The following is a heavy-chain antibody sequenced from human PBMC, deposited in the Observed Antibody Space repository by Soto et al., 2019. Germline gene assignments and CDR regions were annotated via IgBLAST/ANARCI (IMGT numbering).Heavy chain of an antibody. CDR1: GFTFSSYV. CDR3: AKVLYGSGSYSPFDY. D-gene: IGHD3-10*01. J-gene: IGHJ4*02. Sequence: GGSLRLSCEASGFTFSSYVMSWVRQAPGKGLEWVSGISGSGGSTYYADSVKGRFTISRDNSKNTLYLQMNSPRAEDTAVYYCAKVLYGSGSYSPFDYWGQGTLVTVSS. CDR2: ISGSGGST. V-gene: IGHV3-23*01.